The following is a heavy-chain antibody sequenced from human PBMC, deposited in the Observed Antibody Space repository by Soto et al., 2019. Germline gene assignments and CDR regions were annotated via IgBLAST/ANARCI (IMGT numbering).Heavy chain of an antibody. Sequence: PGGSLRLSCAASGFTFSSYSMNWVRQAPGKGLEWVSSISSSSSYIYYADSVKGRFTISRDNAKNSLYLQMNSLRAEDTAVYYCARDSRTYCSGGSCYSNFDYWGQGTLVTVSS. J-gene: IGHJ4*02. CDR1: GFTFSSYS. D-gene: IGHD2-15*01. CDR3: ARDSRTYCSGGSCYSNFDY. V-gene: IGHV3-21*01. CDR2: ISSSSSYI.